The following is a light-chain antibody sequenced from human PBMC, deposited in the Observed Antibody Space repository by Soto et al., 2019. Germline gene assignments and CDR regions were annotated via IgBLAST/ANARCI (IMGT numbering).Light chain of an antibody. CDR2: LSS. CDR1: ESLLHSNGYNY. J-gene: IGKJ5*01. Sequence: DIVMTQSPLSLPVTPGEPASISCTSSESLLHSNGYNYVDWYLQKAGQSPQLLIYLSSNRASGVHDWCSGSGSGTDFTLKISRVEAGDVGVYYCMQALDTPTFGQGTRLEIK. CDR3: MQALDTPT. V-gene: IGKV2-28*01.